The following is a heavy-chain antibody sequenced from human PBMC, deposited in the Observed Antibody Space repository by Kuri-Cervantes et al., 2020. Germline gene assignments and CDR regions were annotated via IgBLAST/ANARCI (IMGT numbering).Heavy chain of an antibody. CDR3: ARHPVYGSGSHFS. CDR1: GYSINIGYH. D-gene: IGHD3-10*01. CDR2: ISHSGTT. Sequence: SETLSLTCAVSGYSINIGYHWGWIRQPPGKGLEWIGSISHSGTTYYSPSLKNRLTIFVDTSRNHFSPTLTSVTAADTAVYYCARHPVYGSGSHFSWGQGILVTVSS. J-gene: IGHJ5*02. V-gene: IGHV4-38-2*01.